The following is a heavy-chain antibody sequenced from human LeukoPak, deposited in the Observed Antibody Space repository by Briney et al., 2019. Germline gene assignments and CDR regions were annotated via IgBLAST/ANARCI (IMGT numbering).Heavy chain of an antibody. Sequence: SETLSLTCTVSGGSISSYYWSWIRQPPAPVLEWIGYIYYSGSTNYNPSLKSRVTISVDTSKNQFSLKLSSVTAADTAVYYCARLTGDQSYFDYWGQGTLVTVSS. CDR2: IYYSGST. D-gene: IGHD7-27*01. J-gene: IGHJ4*02. CDR3: ARLTGDQSYFDY. CDR1: GGSISSYY. V-gene: IGHV4-59*01.